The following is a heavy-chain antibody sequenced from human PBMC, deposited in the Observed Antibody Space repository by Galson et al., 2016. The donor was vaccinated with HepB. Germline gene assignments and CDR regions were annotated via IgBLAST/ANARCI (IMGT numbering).Heavy chain of an antibody. Sequence: SLRLSCAVSGFTVSSNYMNWVRQAPGKGLEWVSVIYSGGSTYYADSVKGRFTISRHNSKNNLYLQMNSLRAEDTAVYYCARASPNYYYYGMDVWGQGSTVTVSS. CDR1: GFTVSSNY. J-gene: IGHJ6*02. CDR3: ARASPNYYYYGMDV. CDR2: IYSGGST. V-gene: IGHV3-53*04.